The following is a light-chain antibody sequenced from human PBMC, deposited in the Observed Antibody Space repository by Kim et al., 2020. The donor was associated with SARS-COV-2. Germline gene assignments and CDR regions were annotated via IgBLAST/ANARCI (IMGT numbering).Light chain of an antibody. CDR2: DVT. V-gene: IGLV2-14*01. CDR3: SSYTSSTPLV. CDR1: SRDVGGYNY. J-gene: IGLJ2*01. Sequence: QSALTQPASVSGSPGQSITISCTGTSRDVGGYNYVSWYQQHPGKAPKLIIYDVTKRPSGVSNRFSGSKSGNTASLTISGLQAEDEADYYCSSYTSSTPLVFGGGTQLTVL.